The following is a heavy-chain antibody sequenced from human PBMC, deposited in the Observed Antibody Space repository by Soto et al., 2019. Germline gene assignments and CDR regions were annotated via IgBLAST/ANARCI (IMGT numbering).Heavy chain of an antibody. CDR2: IYHSGST. V-gene: IGHV4-4*02. Sequence: TLSLTCAVSGGSISSSNWWSWVRQPPGKGLEWMGEIYHSGSTNYNPSLKSRVTISVDKSKNQFSLKLSSVTAADTAVYYCASQGRDYYYYGMDVWGQGTTVTVSS. J-gene: IGHJ6*02. CDR3: ASQGRDYYYYGMDV. CDR1: GGSISSSNW.